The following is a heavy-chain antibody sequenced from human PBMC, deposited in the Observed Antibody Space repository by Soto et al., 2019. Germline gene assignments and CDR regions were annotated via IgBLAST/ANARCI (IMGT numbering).Heavy chain of an antibody. D-gene: IGHD4-17*01. CDR1: GASISSSSYY. CDR2: LLYSGSS. V-gene: IGHV4-39*01. CDR3: ARRYGDPAETLCYCDY. J-gene: IGHJ4*02. Sequence: SQTLSLTSTPAGASISSSSYYWVWIRQPPGKGLECSWLLLYSGSSYYDPSLKSRATISVDTSKNQFSLKLSSVTAADTALYYCARRYGDPAETLCYCDYWGQGTLVTVSS.